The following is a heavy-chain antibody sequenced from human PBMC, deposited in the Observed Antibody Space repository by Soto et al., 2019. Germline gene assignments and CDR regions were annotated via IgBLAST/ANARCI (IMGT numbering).Heavy chain of an antibody. CDR2: LSSDRSNE. V-gene: IGHV3-30-3*01. CDR3: ARDHXSSGWVVWYFDL. J-gene: IGHJ2*01. Sequence: VQLVESGGXVVQPGXXLXLXXEASGXTXXXSALXWVRQAPGKGLEWVAGLSSDRSNEXYADSVRGRFTXSXDNSXXXXXXXXNSLRPDDTAVYYCARDHXSSGWVVWYFDLWGRGTLVTVSS. CDR1: GXTXXXSA. D-gene: IGHD6-19*01.